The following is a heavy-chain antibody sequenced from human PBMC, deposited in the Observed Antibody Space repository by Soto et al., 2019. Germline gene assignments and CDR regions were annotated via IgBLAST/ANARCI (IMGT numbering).Heavy chain of an antibody. CDR1: GDSISSYY. D-gene: IGHD3-22*01. CDR3: VLRSMAVVPEY. J-gene: IGHJ4*02. CDR2: LNYGRRA. Sequence: QVQLQESGPGLVKPSETLSLTCAVSGDSISSYYCMWIRQPPGKGLESIGYLNYGRRANYHPSLKSRATCAVDASMNACPLTLSSRTAADTAVYYCVLRSMAVVPEYWDQGTLVSVSS. V-gene: IGHV4-59*01.